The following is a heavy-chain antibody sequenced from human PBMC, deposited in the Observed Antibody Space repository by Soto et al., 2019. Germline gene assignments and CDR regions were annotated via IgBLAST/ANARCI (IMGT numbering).Heavy chain of an antibody. Sequence: DSVKVYFKPSGYPFTNYHIHSVRQAPGQGLEWLGIINPSDGGTGYAQKFQGRVTMTRDTSTSTVYMDMSSLRSEDTAVYYCAREAHQSLDYWGLGTMVTVSS. J-gene: IGHJ4*02. CDR2: INPSDGGT. CDR1: GYPFTNYH. V-gene: IGHV1-46*01. CDR3: AREAHQSLDY.